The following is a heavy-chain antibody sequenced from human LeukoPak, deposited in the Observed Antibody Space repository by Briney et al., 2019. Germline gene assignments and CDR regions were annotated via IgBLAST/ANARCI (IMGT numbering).Heavy chain of an antibody. CDR2: IYYSGST. Sequence: SETPSLTCNVSGDSISSYYLSWIRQPPGQGLEWIGYIYYSGSTNYSPSLKSRVTISLDTSKNPFSLNLSSVTAADTAVDYCARKSFHTSSYDYWGQGTLVTVSS. D-gene: IGHD2-2*01. CDR3: ARKSFHTSSYDY. J-gene: IGHJ4*02. CDR1: GDSISSYY. V-gene: IGHV4-59*01.